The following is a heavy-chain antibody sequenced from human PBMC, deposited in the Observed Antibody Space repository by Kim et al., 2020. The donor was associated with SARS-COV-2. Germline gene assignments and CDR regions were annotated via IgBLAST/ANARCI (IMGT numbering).Heavy chain of an antibody. Sequence: AAVQGRFTIARDNAKNSLYLQMNSLRAEETAVYYCAREGGGSSGWSWFDPWGQGTLVTVSS. V-gene: IGHV3-21*01. J-gene: IGHJ5*02. D-gene: IGHD6-19*01. CDR3: AREGGGSSGWSWFDP.